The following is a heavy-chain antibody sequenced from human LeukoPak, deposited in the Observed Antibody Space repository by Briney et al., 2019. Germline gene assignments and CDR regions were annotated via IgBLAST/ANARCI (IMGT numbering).Heavy chain of an antibody. CDR3: ASSRGGLSYYYGMDV. Sequence: ASVKVSCKASGYTFTSYGISWVRQAPGQGLEWMGWISAYNGNTNYAQKPQGRVTMTTDTSTSTAYMELRSLRSDDTAVYYCASSRGGLSYYYGMDVWGQGTTVTVSS. CDR1: GYTFTSYG. J-gene: IGHJ6*02. V-gene: IGHV1-18*01. CDR2: ISAYNGNT. D-gene: IGHD3-10*01.